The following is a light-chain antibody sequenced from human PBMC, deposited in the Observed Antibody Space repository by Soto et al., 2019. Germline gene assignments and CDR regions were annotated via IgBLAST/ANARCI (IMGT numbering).Light chain of an antibody. CDR3: CSYAGSSTLV. J-gene: IGLJ1*01. V-gene: IGLV2-23*01. CDR2: EGS. CDR1: SSDVGSYNV. Sequence: QSVLTHPASVTWSPGQSITISCTGTSSDVGSYNVVSWYQQHPGKAPKLMIYEGSKRPSGVSDRFSGSKSGNTASLTISGLQADDDTDYYCCSYAGSSTLVFGTGTKVTVL.